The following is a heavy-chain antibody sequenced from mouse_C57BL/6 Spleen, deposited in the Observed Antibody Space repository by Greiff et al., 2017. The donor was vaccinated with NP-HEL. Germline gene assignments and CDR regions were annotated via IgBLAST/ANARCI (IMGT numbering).Heavy chain of an antibody. CDR2: INPSTGGT. J-gene: IGHJ2*01. D-gene: IGHD2-4*01. CDR3: ARSPYDYDEDYFDY. V-gene: IGHV1-42*01. Sequence: VQLKESGPELVKPGASVKISCKASGYSFTGYYMNWVKQSPEKSLEWIGEINPSTGGTTYNQKFKAKATLTVDKSSSTAYMQLKSLTSEDSAVYYCARSPYDYDEDYFDYWGQGTTLTVSS. CDR1: GYSFTGYY.